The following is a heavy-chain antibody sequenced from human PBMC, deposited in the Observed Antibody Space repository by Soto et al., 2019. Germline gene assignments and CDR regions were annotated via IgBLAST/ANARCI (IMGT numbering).Heavy chain of an antibody. Sequence: QVQLVQSGAEVKKPGASVKVSCKASGYTFTAYYIHWVRQAPGQGLEWMGRINPNSGGSNYAQKFQGRVTMTRDTSISTAYMELSRLRSDDTAIYYCAREETAAASHEGNWFDPWGQGTLVTVSS. CDR2: INPNSGGS. CDR3: AREETAAASHEGNWFDP. CDR1: GYTFTAYY. D-gene: IGHD2-2*01. V-gene: IGHV1-2*06. J-gene: IGHJ5*02.